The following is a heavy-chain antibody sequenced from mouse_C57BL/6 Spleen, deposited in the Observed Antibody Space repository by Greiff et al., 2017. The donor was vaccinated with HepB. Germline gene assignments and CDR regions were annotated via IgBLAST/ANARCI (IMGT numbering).Heavy chain of an antibody. CDR2: IHPNSGST. D-gene: IGHD1-1*01. Sequence: QVQLQQPGAELVKPGASVKLSCKASGYTFTSYWMHWVKQRPGQGLEWIGMIHPNSGSTNYNEKFKSKATLTVDKSSSTAYMQLSSLTSEDSAVYYCAKAHITTVVAGGYFDYWGQGTTLTVSS. CDR1: GYTFTSYW. J-gene: IGHJ2*01. V-gene: IGHV1-64*01. CDR3: AKAHITTVVAGGYFDY.